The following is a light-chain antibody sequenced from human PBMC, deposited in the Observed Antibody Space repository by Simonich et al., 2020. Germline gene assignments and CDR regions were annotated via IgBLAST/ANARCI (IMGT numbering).Light chain of an antibody. CDR2: DAC. Sequence: AIQLTQSPSSLSASVGDRVTITCRASQGISSALAWYQQKPGKAPKLLIYDACSLEIVVPSRCSGSGSGTDFTLTISSLQPEDFATYYCQQFNSYPITFGQGTRLEIK. J-gene: IGKJ5*01. CDR1: QGISSA. CDR3: QQFNSYPIT. V-gene: IGKV1-13*02.